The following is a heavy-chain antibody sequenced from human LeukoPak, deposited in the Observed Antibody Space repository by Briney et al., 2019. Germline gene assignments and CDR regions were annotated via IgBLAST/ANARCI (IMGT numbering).Heavy chain of an antibody. CDR1: GGTFSSYA. CDR3: ARGPYNWNYPYYYYYMDV. D-gene: IGHD1-7*01. J-gene: IGHJ6*03. CDR2: IIPIFGTA. V-gene: IGHV1-69*05. Sequence: ASVKVSCKASGGTFSSYAISWVRQAPGQGLEWMGGIIPIFGTANYAQKFQGRVTITTDESTSTAYMELSSLRSEDTAVYYCARGPYNWNYPYYYYYMDVWCKGTTVTVSS.